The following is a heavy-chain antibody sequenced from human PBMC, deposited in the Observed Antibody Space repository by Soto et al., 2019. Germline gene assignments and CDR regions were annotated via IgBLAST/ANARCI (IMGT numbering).Heavy chain of an antibody. J-gene: IGHJ4*02. V-gene: IGHV3-15*01. CDR3: STGCPFSGSVFDY. CDR2: IKSKSAGETT. D-gene: IGHD1-26*01. Sequence: EVQLVESGGGLVKPGGSLRLSCAASGFSFRTTWMAWVRQAPGKGLEWVGRIKSKSAGETTDYADPVKGRFTISRDDSTDTLYLPMDRLETGDTAVYYCSTGCPFSGSVFDYWGQGTLVTVSS. CDR1: GFSFRTTW.